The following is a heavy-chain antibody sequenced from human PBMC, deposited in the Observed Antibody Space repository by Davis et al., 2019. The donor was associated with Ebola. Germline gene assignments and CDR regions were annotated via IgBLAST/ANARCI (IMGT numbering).Heavy chain of an antibody. CDR3: AKPYLYGVDY. J-gene: IGHJ4*02. CDR1: GFTFSSYW. CDR2: INSDGSRP. D-gene: IGHD3-16*01. V-gene: IGHV3-74*01. Sequence: GESLKISCAASGFTFSSYWMHWVRQAPGKGLVWVSRINSDGSRPSYADSVKGRFTISRDNSKNTLYLQMNSLRPEDTALYYCAKPYLYGVDYWGQGTLVTVSS.